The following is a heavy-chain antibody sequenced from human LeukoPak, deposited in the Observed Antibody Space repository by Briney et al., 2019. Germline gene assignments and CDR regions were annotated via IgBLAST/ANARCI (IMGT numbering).Heavy chain of an antibody. CDR1: GGSFSGYY. CDR2: INHSGST. CDR3: ARGFSSGWYPYYYYGMDV. J-gene: IGHJ6*02. D-gene: IGHD6-19*01. Sequence: SETLSLTCAVYGGSFSGYYWSWIRQPPGKGLEWIGEINHSGSTNYSPSLKSRVTISVDTSKNQFSLKLSSVTAADTAVYYCARGFSSGWYPYYYYGMDVWGQGTTVTVSS. V-gene: IGHV4-34*01.